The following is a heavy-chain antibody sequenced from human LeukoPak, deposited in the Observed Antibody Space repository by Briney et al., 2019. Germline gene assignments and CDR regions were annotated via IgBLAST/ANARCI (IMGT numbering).Heavy chain of an antibody. CDR1: GGSISSSSYY. J-gene: IGHJ4*02. V-gene: IGHV4-39*01. Sequence: SETLSLTCTVSGGSISSSSYYWGWIRQPPGKGLEWIGSIYYSGSTYYNPSLKSRVTISVDTSKNQFSLKLSSVTAADTAVYYCARQTVAGTLLDYWGQGTLVTVSS. CDR2: IYYSGST. CDR3: ARQTVAGTLLDY. D-gene: IGHD6-19*01.